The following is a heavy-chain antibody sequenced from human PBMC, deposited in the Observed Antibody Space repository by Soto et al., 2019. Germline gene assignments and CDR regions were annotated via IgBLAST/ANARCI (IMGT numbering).Heavy chain of an antibody. Sequence: GGSLRLSCAASGFRFSSSGMHWVRQAPGKGLEWVAVIIYDGSKKEYADSVKGRFTVSRDNSKDTVYLQMNNLRPEDTGVYYCACDHFHYASDLWGQET. V-gene: IGHV3-30*03. D-gene: IGHD3-16*01. J-gene: IGHJ4*02. CDR2: IIYDGSKK. CDR3: ACDHFHYASDL. CDR1: GFRFSSSG.